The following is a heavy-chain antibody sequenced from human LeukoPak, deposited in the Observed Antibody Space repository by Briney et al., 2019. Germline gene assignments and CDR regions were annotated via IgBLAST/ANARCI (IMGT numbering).Heavy chain of an antibody. V-gene: IGHV3-11*04. CDR3: AELGITMIGGV. CDR2: ISSSGSTI. Sequence: LSLTCAVYGGSFSGYYWSWIRQAPGKGLEWVSYISSSGSTIYYADSVKGRFTISRDNAKNSLYLQMNSLRAEDTAVYYCAELGITMIGGVWGKGTTVTISS. J-gene: IGHJ6*04. D-gene: IGHD3-10*02. CDR1: GGSFSGYY.